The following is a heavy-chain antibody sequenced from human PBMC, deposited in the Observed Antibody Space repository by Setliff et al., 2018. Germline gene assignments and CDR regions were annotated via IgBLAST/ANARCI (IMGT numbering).Heavy chain of an antibody. CDR1: GFTFSSFW. D-gene: IGHD3-10*01. CDR3: RLWFGELLRDY. Sequence: GGSLRLSCAASGFTFSSFWMSWVRQAPGRGLEWVANINQAGSAKYYVDSVKGRFTISRDNAKNTLYLQMSSLRTEDTAMYYCRLWFGELLRDYWGQGTLVTVSS. CDR2: INQAGSAK. V-gene: IGHV3-7*03. J-gene: IGHJ4*02.